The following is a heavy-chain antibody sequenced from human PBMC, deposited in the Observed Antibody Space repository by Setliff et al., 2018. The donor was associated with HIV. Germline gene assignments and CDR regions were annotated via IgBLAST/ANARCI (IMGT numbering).Heavy chain of an antibody. V-gene: IGHV4-4*07. CDR2: VYTSGST. CDR1: GGSMSTYY. CDR3: ARVFPPIRGAPFGTPPGAFDI. D-gene: IGHD2-15*01. Sequence: AETLSLTCSVSGGSMSTYYWSWIRQPAGKRLEWIGRVYTSGSTIYNPSLRSRVTMSVDTSKSQFSLKLNSVAAADTAVYYCARVFPPIRGAPFGTPPGAFDIWGQGTMVTVSS. J-gene: IGHJ3*02.